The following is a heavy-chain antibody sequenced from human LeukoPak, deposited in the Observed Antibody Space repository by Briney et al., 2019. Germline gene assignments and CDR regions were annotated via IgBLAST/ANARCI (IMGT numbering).Heavy chain of an antibody. V-gene: IGHV4-4*07. J-gene: IGHJ4*02. Sequence: SETLSLTCTVSGGSISSYYWSWIRRPAGKGLEWIGRIYTSGSTNYNPSLKSRVTMSVDTSKNQFSLKLSSVTAADTAVYYCARDIGYYGSGSLDYWGQGTLVTVSS. D-gene: IGHD3-10*01. CDR2: IYTSGST. CDR3: ARDIGYYGSGSLDY. CDR1: GGSISSYY.